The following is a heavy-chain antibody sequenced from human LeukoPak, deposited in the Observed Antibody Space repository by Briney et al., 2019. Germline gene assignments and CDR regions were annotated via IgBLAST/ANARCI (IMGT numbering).Heavy chain of an antibody. CDR1: GFTFSSHS. CDR3: ARESYDSSGYYPRGIDY. CDR2: ISSSSTYK. J-gene: IGHJ4*02. V-gene: IGHV3-21*01. Sequence: NPGGSLRLSCAASGFTFSSHSMNWVRQAPGKGLEWVSSISSSSTYKYNADSVKGRFTISRDDAKNSLYLQMNSLRAEDTAVYYCARESYDSSGYYPRGIDYWGQGTLVTVSS. D-gene: IGHD3-22*01.